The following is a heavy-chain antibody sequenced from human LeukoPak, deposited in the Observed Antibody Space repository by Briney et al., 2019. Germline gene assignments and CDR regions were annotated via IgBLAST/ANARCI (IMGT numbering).Heavy chain of an antibody. D-gene: IGHD6-13*01. CDR1: GFIVSHNY. CDR3: ARGPRYSFY. Sequence: GGSLRLSCAASGFIVSHNYMTWVRQAPGKGLEWISVIYIDGTTYYADSVKGRFTISRDQANNTLYLQMNTLRDEDTAVYYCARGPRYSFYWGQETLVSVSS. CDR2: IYIDGTT. J-gene: IGHJ4*02. V-gene: IGHV3-53*01.